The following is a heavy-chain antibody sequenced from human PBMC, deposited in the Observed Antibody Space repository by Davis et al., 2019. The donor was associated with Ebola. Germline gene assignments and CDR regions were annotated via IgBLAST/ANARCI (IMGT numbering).Heavy chain of an antibody. CDR3: AGDRSGSYYSGYFDY. Sequence: GESLKISCAASGFTFSSYSMNWVRQAPGKGLEWVSSISSSSSYIYYADSVKGRFTISRDNAKNSLYLQMNSLRAEDTAVYYCAGDRSGSYYSGYFDYWGQGTLVTVSS. V-gene: IGHV3-21*01. D-gene: IGHD1-26*01. J-gene: IGHJ4*02. CDR2: ISSSSSYI. CDR1: GFTFSSYS.